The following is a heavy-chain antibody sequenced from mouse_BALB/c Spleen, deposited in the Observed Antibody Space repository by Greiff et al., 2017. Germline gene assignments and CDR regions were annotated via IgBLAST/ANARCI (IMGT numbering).Heavy chain of an antibody. Sequence: EVMLVESGGGLVQPGGSLKLSCAASGFTFSSYTMSWVRQTPEKRLEWVAYISNGGGSTYYPDTVKGRFTISRDNAKNTLYLQMSSLKSEDTAMYYCARRGDGYYVWYFDVWGAGTTVTVSS. CDR3: ARRGDGYYVWYFDV. D-gene: IGHD2-3*01. V-gene: IGHV5-12-2*01. CDR1: GFTFSSYT. CDR2: ISNGGGST. J-gene: IGHJ1*01.